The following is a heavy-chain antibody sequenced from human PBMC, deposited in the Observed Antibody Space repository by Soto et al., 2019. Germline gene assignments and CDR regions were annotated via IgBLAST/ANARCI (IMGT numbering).Heavy chain of an antibody. D-gene: IGHD6-13*01. CDR2: ISYDGSNK. CDR3: AKAVGSSWYDYGIDV. Sequence: QVQLVESGGGVVQPGRSLRLSCAASGFTFSSYGMHWVRQAPGKGLEWVAVISYDGSNKYYADSVKGRFTLSRDNAKNTLYLQMNSLRAEDTAVYYCAKAVGSSWYDYGIDVWGQGTTVTVSS. V-gene: IGHV3-30*18. CDR1: GFTFSSYG. J-gene: IGHJ6*02.